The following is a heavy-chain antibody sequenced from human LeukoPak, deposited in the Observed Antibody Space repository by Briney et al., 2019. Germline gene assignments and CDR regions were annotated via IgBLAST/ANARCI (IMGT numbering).Heavy chain of an antibody. D-gene: IGHD5-12*01. CDR3: ARDCSLGLRGYSGYDRGTLCY. CDR1: GGTFSSYA. CDR2: ISAYNGNT. Sequence: ASVKVSCKASGGTFSSYAISWVRQAPGQGREWRGWISAYNGNTNYAQKLQGRVTMTTDTSTSTAYMELRSLRSDDTAVYYCARDCSLGLRGYSGYDRGTLCYWGQGTLVTVSS. J-gene: IGHJ4*02. V-gene: IGHV1-18*01.